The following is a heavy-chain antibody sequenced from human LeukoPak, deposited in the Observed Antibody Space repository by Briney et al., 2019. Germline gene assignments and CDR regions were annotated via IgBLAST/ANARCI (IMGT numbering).Heavy chain of an antibody. CDR1: GFTFSNYG. V-gene: IGHV3-30*18. J-gene: IGHJ4*02. CDR3: AKGGVQHYFDY. Sequence: GRSLRLSCAASGFTFSNYGMHWVRQAPGKGLEWVAVISYDGSNKYYTDSAKGRFTISRDNSKNTLSLQMNGLRAEDTAVYYCAKGGVQHYFDYWGQGTLVTVSS. CDR2: ISYDGSNK.